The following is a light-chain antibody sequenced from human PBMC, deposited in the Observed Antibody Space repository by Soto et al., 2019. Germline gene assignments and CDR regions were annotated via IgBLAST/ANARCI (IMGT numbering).Light chain of an antibody. CDR2: AAS. CDR3: QQYYHWPRT. Sequence: EMAVTHSPATLSVSPCDRATLSFRASQSVASNLAWFQQKPGQTPRLLIYAASTRATGIPARFSGSGSGTDFNLTITSLQSEDFAVYYCQQYYHWPRTFGQGTKVDIK. V-gene: IGKV3-15*01. J-gene: IGKJ1*01. CDR1: QSVASN.